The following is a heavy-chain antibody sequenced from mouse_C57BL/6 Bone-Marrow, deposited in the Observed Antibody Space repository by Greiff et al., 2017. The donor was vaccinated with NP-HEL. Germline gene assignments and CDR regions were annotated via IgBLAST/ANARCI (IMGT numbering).Heavy chain of an antibody. CDR3: AIITTVVARYFGG. J-gene: IGHJ1*03. D-gene: IGHD1-1*01. Sequence: QVQLQQPGAELVKPGASVKVSCTASGYTFTSYWMHWVKQRPGQGLEWIGRIHPSDSDTTYNQKFKGKATLTVDKSSSTAYMQLSSLTSEDSAVYDCAIITTVVARYFGGWGTGTTVTVAS. CDR1: GYTFTSYW. CDR2: IHPSDSDT. V-gene: IGHV1-74*01.